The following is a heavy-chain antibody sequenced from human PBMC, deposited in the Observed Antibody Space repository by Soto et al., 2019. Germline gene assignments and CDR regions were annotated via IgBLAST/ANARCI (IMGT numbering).Heavy chain of an antibody. Sequence: GESLKISCKGSGYSFTSYWITWVRQMPGKGLEWMGKIEPSDSYTNYSPSFQGHVTISADKSISTAYLQWSGLKASDTAMYYCARVSGYPNYYGMDVWGQGTTVTVSS. CDR2: IEPSDSYT. J-gene: IGHJ6*02. CDR3: ARVSGYPNYYGMDV. D-gene: IGHD3-22*01. V-gene: IGHV5-10-1*01. CDR1: GYSFTSYW.